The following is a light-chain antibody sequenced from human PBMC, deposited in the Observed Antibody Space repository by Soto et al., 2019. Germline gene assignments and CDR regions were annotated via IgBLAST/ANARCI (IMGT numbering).Light chain of an antibody. CDR1: QSLSKS. CDR3: QHHNIYSEE. Sequence: VFTHSQATLSWSAGERATLSFRASQSLSKSLVWYQQKPGQAPRLLIYGASTRATGIPDRFSGSGSGTEFTLTVSSLQPDDFATYYRQHHNIYSEELGQGTKVDIK. V-gene: IGKV3-11*01. CDR2: GAS. J-gene: IGKJ1*01.